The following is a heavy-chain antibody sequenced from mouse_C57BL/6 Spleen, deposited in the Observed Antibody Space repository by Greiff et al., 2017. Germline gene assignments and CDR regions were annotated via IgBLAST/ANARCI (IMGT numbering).Heavy chain of an antibody. CDR1: GYTFTDYN. CDR2: INPNNGGT. J-gene: IGHJ4*01. CDR3: ARSPELNDAMDY. Sequence: VQLQQSGPELVKPGASVKIPCKASGYTFTDYNMDWVKQSHGKSLEWIGDINPNNGGTIYNQKFKGKATLTVDKSSSTAYMELRSLTSEDTAVYYCARSPELNDAMDYWGQGTSVTVSS. V-gene: IGHV1-18*01.